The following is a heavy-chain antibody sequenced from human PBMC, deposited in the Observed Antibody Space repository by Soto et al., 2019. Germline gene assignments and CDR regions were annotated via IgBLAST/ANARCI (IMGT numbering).Heavy chain of an antibody. CDR2: IYNSGST. CDR1: GGSISSGDYS. CDR3: AREAYGDYVDF. J-gene: IGHJ4*02. V-gene: IGHV4-30-2*01. D-gene: IGHD4-17*01. Sequence: KSSETLSLTCVVSGGSISSGDYSWSWIRQPPGKGLEWIGYIYNSGSTYYNPSLKSRVTISVVRSMNQFSLRLSSVTAADTAVYYCAREAYGDYVDFWGQGILVTVSS.